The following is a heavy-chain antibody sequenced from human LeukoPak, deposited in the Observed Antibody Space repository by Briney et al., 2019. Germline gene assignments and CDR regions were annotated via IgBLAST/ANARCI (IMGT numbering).Heavy chain of an antibody. J-gene: IGHJ4*02. CDR3: ARLGDCIDY. V-gene: IGHV3-21*01. D-gene: IGHD2-21*02. Sequence: GGSLRLSCAASKFTFSDYSMNWVRQAPGKGLEWVSSISSSSSYIYYADSVKGRFTISRDNAKNSLYLQMNSLRAEDTAVYYCARLGDCIDYWGQGTLVTVSS. CDR2: ISSSSSYI. CDR1: KFTFSDYS.